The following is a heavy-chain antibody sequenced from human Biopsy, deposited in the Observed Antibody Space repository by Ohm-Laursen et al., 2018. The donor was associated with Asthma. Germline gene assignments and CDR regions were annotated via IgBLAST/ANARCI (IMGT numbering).Heavy chain of an antibody. J-gene: IGHJ4*02. CDR3: VRWRSGYPDHYSDF. V-gene: IGHV3-30*03. Sequence: SLRLSCAATGFTFSRFGMEWVRQAPGKGLEWVALISSDVREWYADSVKGRFTISRDNSKNTLDLQMNSLRGDDTAVYYCVRWRSGYPDHYSDFWGLGTLVTVSS. D-gene: IGHD2-21*01. CDR1: GFTFSRFG. CDR2: ISSDVRE.